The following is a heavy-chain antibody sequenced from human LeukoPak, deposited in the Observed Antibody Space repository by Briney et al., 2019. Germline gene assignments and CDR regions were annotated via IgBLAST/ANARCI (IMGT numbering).Heavy chain of an antibody. V-gene: IGHV4-39*01. CDR2: IYYSGST. D-gene: IGHD6-13*01. CDR1: GGSTSSSSYY. CDR3: ARHRRIPSWADY. Sequence: PSEPLSLTCTVCGGSTSSSSYYWGWIRQTPGKGLEWIGSIYYSGSTYYNPSLKSRVTISVDTSKNQFSLKLSSVTAADTAVYYCARHRRIPSWADYWGQGTLVTVSS. J-gene: IGHJ4*02.